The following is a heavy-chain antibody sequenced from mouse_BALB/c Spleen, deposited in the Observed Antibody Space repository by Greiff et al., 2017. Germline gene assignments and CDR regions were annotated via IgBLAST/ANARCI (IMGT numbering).Heavy chain of an antibody. D-gene: IGHD2-2*01. CDR2: ISYDGSN. J-gene: IGHJ3*01. Sequence: DVKLQESGPGLVKPSQSLSLTCSVTCYSIPSGYYWNWIRQFPGNKLEWMGYISYDGSNNYNPSLKNRLSITRDTSKNQFFLKLNSVTTEDTATYYCARDLVYGYDGAWFAYWGQGTLVTVSA. CDR3: ARDLVYGYDGAWFAY. CDR1: CYSIPSGYY. V-gene: IGHV3-6*02.